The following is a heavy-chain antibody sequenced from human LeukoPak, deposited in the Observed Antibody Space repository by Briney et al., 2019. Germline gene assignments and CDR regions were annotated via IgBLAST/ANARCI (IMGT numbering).Heavy chain of an antibody. J-gene: IGHJ3*02. V-gene: IGHV4-59*01. CDR2: IHHTGST. Sequence: SETLFLTCTGSGGSISDYYRGWIRQPPGKGLEWIGEIHHTGSTNYMPSLKSRVTIALDKSKNQFSLKLSSVTAADTVVYYCARGKDAFDIWGQGTMVTVSS. CDR3: ARGKDAFDI. CDR1: GGSISDYY.